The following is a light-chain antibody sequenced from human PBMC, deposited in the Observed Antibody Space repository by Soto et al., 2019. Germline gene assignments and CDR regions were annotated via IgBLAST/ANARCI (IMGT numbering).Light chain of an antibody. V-gene: IGKV1-39*01. CDR2: AGS. J-gene: IGKJ4*01. CDR3: QQSYSAPLT. Sequence: DIQMTQSPSSLSASVGDIVTITSRASQGVTNYVAWYQHRPGRVPKLLIYAGSTLPSGVPSRFIGSGLVTDFTLTISSLQPEDFATYYCQQSYSAPLTFGGGTKVDI. CDR1: QGVTNY.